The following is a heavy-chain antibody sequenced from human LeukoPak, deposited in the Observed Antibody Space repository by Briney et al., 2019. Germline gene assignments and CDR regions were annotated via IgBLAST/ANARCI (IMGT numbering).Heavy chain of an antibody. J-gene: IGHJ4*02. D-gene: IGHD5-12*01. CDR2: LRGSGTDT. CDR3: AKTSRANSAYDSPFDY. V-gene: IGHV3-23*01. Sequence: QPGGSLRLSCAASGFTFSTYAMSWVRQAPGKGLEWVSALRGSGTDTYYADSAKGRFTISRDNSKNTLYLQMNSLRAEDTAIYYCAKTSRANSAYDSPFDYWGQGTLVTVSS. CDR1: GFTFSTYA.